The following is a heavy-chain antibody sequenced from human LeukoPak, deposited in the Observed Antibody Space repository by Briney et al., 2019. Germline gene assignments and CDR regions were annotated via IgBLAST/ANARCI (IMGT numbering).Heavy chain of an antibody. CDR3: ARDQGTFANVLWFGEVKGITPFDY. Sequence: GGSLRLSCAASGFTFSNAWMSWVRQAPGKGLEWVGRIKSKTDGGTTDYAAPVKGRFTISRDDSKNTLYLQMNSLKTEDTAVYYCARDQGTFANVLWFGEVKGITPFDYWGQGTLVTVSS. V-gene: IGHV3-15*01. D-gene: IGHD3-10*01. CDR2: IKSKTDGGTT. CDR1: GFTFSNAW. J-gene: IGHJ4*02.